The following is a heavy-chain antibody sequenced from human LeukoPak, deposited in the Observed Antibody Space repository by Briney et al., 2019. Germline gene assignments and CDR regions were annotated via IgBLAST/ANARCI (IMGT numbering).Heavy chain of an antibody. V-gene: IGHV3-21*01. CDR3: AGKNEYSYGSIFDY. Sequence: PGGSLRLSCAASGSTFSSYSMNWVRQAPGKGLEWVSCISSSSSYIYYADSVKCRFTISRDNAKNSLYLQMNSLRAEDTAVYYCAGKNEYSYGSIFDYWGQGTLVTVSS. CDR2: ISSSSSYI. D-gene: IGHD5-18*01. J-gene: IGHJ4*02. CDR1: GSTFSSYS.